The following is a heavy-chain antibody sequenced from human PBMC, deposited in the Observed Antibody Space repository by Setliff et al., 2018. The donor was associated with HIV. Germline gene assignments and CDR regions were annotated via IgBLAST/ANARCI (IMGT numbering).Heavy chain of an antibody. CDR2: IDPTSGYT. CDR1: GYTFTDYY. D-gene: IGHD2-8*01. Sequence: GASVKVSCKASGYTFTDYYIHWVRQAPGQGLEWMGWIDPTSGYTNYAQKYQGRVTMTRNTSIRTAYMDLYTLRSDDTAVYYCARGGGYRTNGLCHNRWFDPWGQGTLVTVSS. CDR3: ARGGGYRTNGLCHNRWFDP. J-gene: IGHJ5*02. V-gene: IGHV1-2*02.